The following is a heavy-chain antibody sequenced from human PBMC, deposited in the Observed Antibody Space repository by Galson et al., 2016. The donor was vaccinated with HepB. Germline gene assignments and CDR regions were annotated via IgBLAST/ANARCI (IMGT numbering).Heavy chain of an antibody. CDR3: ARLVRNSYNYPPRGAWFDP. CDR2: IYYSGST. J-gene: IGHJ5*02. V-gene: IGHV4-39*01. D-gene: IGHD5-24*01. Sequence: SETLSLTCSVSGDSISSSSYYWGWIRQPPGEGLGWIGTIYYSGSTYYNPSLKSRVTISVDTSKNQFSLKLSSVTAADTSVYFCARLVRNSYNYPPRGAWFDPWGQGTLVTVSS. CDR1: GDSISSSSYY.